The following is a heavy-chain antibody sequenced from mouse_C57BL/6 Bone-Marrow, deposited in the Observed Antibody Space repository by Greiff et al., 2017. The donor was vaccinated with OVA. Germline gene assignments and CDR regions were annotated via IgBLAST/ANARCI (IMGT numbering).Heavy chain of an antibody. D-gene: IGHD2-5*01. CDR2: IDPSDSYT. CDR1: GYTFTSYW. V-gene: IGHV1-69*01. J-gene: IGHJ4*01. CDR3: ARAGYRNFDYYAMDY. Sequence: VQLQQPGAELVMPGASVKLSCKASGYTFTSYWMHWVKQRPGQGLEWIGEIDPSDSYTNYNQKFKGKSTLTVDTSSSTAYMQRSSLTSEDSAVYYCARAGYRNFDYYAMDYWGQGTSVTVSS.